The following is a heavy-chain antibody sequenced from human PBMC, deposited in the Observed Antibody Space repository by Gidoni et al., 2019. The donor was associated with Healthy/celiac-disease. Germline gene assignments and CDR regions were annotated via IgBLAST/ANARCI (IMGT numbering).Heavy chain of an antibody. J-gene: IGHJ3*02. D-gene: IGHD5-12*01. V-gene: IGHV3-9*01. Sequence: EVQLVESGGGLVQPGRSLRLSSAASGFTFDDYAMHWFRQAPGKGLEWVSGISWNSGSIGYADSVKGRFTISRDNAKNSLYLQMNSLRAEDTALYYCAKGSGKGYSGYWGAFDIWGQGTMITVSS. CDR2: ISWNSGSI. CDR3: AKGSGKGYSGYWGAFDI. CDR1: GFTFDDYA.